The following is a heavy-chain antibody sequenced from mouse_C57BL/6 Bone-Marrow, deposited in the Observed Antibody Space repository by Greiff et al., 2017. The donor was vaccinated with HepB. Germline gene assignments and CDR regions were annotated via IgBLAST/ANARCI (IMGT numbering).Heavy chain of an antibody. J-gene: IGHJ4*01. D-gene: IGHD3-1*01. V-gene: IGHV1-81*01. Sequence: VKLMESGAELARPGASVKLSCKASGYTFTSYGISWVKQRTGQGLEWIGEIYPRSGNTYYNQKFKGKATLTVDQSSSTAYMQLNSLTSEDSAVYYCARLGGGRFSYYAMDYWGQGTSVTVSS. CDR1: GYTFTSYG. CDR2: IYPRSGNT. CDR3: ARLGGGRFSYYAMDY.